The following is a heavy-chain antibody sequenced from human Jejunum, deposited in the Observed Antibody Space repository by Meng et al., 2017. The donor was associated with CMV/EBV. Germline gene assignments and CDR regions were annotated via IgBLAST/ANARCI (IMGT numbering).Heavy chain of an antibody. CDR1: DYYISGSSYY. D-gene: IGHD3-10*01. V-gene: IGHV4-39*07. J-gene: IGHJ4*02. CDR3: AEYGSVKFAQ. CDR2: IYSNGNT. Sequence: LELHELGPGLVKTSESMFITCSVADYYISGSSYYWGWIRPPPGKGLEWIGSIYSNGNTYYNPSLKSRVTISVDTSKSQFSLRLSSVTAADTAVYFCAEYGSVKFAQWGQGTLVTVSS.